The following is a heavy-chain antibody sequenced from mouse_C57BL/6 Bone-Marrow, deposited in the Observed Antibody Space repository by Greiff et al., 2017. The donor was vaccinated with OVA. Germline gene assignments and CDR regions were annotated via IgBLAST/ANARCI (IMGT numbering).Heavy chain of an antibody. V-gene: IGHV1-9*01. CDR2: ILPGSGSP. J-gene: IGHJ4*01. D-gene: IGHD5-1-1*01. CDR3: TKYSMDY. CDR1: GYTFTGYW. Sequence: QVQLQQSGAGLMKPGASVKLSCKATGYTFTGYWIAWVSQTPGHGLEWIGAILPGSGSPNYHEKLKGKATFTADTTSNTPYMQLSSLTTEDCTIYYCTKYSMDYWGQGTSVTVSS.